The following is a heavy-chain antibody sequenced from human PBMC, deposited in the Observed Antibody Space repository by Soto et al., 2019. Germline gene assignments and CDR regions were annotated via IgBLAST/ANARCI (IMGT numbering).Heavy chain of an antibody. J-gene: IGHJ4*02. CDR1: GYSFSFYG. CDR3: ARDSGSSGFDY. D-gene: IGHD1-26*01. Sequence: ASVKVSCKASGYSFSFYGINWVRQAPGQGLEWMGWINPSDGNRNFAQKLEGRVTMTTDTSTSTAYMELRSLRSDDTAVYYCARDSGSSGFDYWGQGTLVTVSS. CDR2: INPSDGNR. V-gene: IGHV1-18*01.